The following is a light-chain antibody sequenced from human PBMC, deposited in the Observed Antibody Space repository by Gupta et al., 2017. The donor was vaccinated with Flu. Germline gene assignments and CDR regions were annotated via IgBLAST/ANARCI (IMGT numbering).Light chain of an antibody. J-gene: IGLJ2*01. Sequence: YELTQPFSVSVALGKTARLTCGGDSLGSRSVNWYQQKSGQAPILIIYRDSNRPPGVPDRFSASNSKNTANLTITGAQGGDEADYHCQVWASSTAGFGGGTQLTVL. CDR1: SLGSRS. V-gene: IGLV3-9*01. CDR3: QVWASSTAG. CDR2: RDS.